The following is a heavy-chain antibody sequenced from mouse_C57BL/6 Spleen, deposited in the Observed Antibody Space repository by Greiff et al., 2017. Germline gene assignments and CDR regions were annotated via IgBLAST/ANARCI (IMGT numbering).Heavy chain of an antibody. V-gene: IGHV1-15*01. D-gene: IGHD4-1*01. CDR1: GYTFTDYE. J-gene: IGHJ2*01. CDR2: IDPETGGT. CDR3: TRSRDGTPFDY. Sequence: QVQLKESGAELVRPGASVTLSCKASGYTFTDYEMHWVKQTPVHGLEWIGAIDPETGGTAYNQKFKGKAILTADKSSSTAYMELRSLTSEDSAVYYCTRSRDGTPFDYWGQGTTLTVSS.